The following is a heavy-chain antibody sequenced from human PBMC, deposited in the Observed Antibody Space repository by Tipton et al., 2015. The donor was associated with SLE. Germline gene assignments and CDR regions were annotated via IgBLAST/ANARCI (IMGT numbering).Heavy chain of an antibody. D-gene: IGHD6-6*01. CDR1: GFTFSSYW. Sequence: SLRLSCAASGFTFSSYWMSWVRQAPGKGLEWVANIKQDGSEKYYVDSVKGRFTISRDNAKNSLYLQMNSLRTEDTALYYCAKDGYSSSSWRYFDYWGQGTLVTVSS. V-gene: IGHV3-7*03. CDR2: IKQDGSEK. CDR3: AKDGYSSSSWRYFDY. J-gene: IGHJ4*02.